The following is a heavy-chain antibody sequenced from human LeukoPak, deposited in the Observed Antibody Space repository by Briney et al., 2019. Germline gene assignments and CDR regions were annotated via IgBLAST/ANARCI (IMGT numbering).Heavy chain of an antibody. CDR1: GYSISSGYY. CDR2: IYHSGCT. J-gene: IGHJ4*02. V-gene: IGHV4-38-2*01. D-gene: IGHD3-3*01. CDR3: ARLWFLEWLFDY. Sequence: PSETLSLTCAVSGYSISSGYYWGWIRQPPGKGLEWIGSIYHSGCTYYNPSLKSRVTISVDTSKNQFSLKLSSVTAADTAVYYCARLWFLEWLFDYWGQGTLVTVSS.